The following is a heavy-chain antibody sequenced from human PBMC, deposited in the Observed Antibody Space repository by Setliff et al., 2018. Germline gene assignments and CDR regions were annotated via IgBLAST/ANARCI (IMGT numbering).Heavy chain of an antibody. CDR2: IYYSGST. CDR1: GGSISSGGYY. Sequence: PSETLSLTCTVSGGSISSGGYYWSWIRQHPGKGLEWIGYIYYSGSTYYNPSLKSRVTISVDTSKNQFSLKLSSVTAADTAVYYCARTLYDYDILTGPGYYFDYWGQGTLVTVSS. V-gene: IGHV4-31*03. J-gene: IGHJ4*02. D-gene: IGHD3-9*01. CDR3: ARTLYDYDILTGPGYYFDY.